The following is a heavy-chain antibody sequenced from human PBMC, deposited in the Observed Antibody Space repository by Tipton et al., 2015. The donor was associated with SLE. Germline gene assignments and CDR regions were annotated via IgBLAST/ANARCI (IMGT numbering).Heavy chain of an antibody. V-gene: IGHV4-61*02. CDR1: GGSISSGSYY. CDR2: IYTSGST. J-gene: IGHJ4*02. CDR3: ARAGEGVFDY. Sequence: TLSLTCTVSGGSISSGSYYWSWIRQPAGKGLEWIGRIYTSGSTNYNPSLKSRVTISVDTSKNQFSLKLSSVTAADTAVYYCARAGEGVFDYWGQGTLATVSS. D-gene: IGHD3-10*01.